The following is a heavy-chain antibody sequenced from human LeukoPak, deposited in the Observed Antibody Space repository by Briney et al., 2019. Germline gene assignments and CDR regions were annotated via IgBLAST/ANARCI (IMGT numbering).Heavy chain of an antibody. CDR1: GFTFSSYA. Sequence: PGGSLRLSYAASGFTFSSYAMSWVRQAPGEGMECVSSISGSGGSTYYADSVTGRFTISRDNAKRTLYLQMNSLRAEDTAVYYCARDWGGYGPTSHDYWGQGTLVTVSS. J-gene: IGHJ4*02. CDR3: ARDWGGYGPTSHDY. CDR2: ISGSGGST. V-gene: IGHV3-23*01. D-gene: IGHD3-16*01.